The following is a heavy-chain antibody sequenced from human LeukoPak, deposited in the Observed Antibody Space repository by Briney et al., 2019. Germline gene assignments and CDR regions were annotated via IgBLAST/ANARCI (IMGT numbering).Heavy chain of an antibody. CDR3: ARRFGSSGYYYRDAFDI. Sequence: SEALSLTCAVYGGSFSGYYWSWIRQPPGKGLEWIGEINHSGSTNYNPSLKSRVTISVDTSKNQFSLKLSSVTAADTAVYYCARRFGSSGYYYRDAFDIWGQGTMVTVSS. J-gene: IGHJ3*02. CDR1: GGSFSGYY. V-gene: IGHV4-34*01. D-gene: IGHD3-22*01. CDR2: INHSGST.